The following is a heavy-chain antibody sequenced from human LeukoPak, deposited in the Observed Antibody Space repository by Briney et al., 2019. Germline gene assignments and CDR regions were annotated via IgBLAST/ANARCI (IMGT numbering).Heavy chain of an antibody. CDR1: GGSISSYY. J-gene: IGHJ3*02. Sequence: SETLSLTCTVSGGSISSYYWSWIREPPGQGLEWFGYIYYSVRTNYNPSLKRRVTISVDTSKHQFSLKLSSVTAADTAVYYCARRRKGCGYYFACDMWGQETMVSVST. V-gene: IGHV4-59*08. CDR2: IYYSVRT. D-gene: IGHD3-3*01. CDR3: ARRRKGCGYYFACDM.